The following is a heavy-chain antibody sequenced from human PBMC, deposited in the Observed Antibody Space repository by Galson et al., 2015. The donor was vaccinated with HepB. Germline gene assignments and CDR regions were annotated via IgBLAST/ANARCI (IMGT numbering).Heavy chain of an antibody. CDR2: INPNSGGT. V-gene: IGHV1-2*04. D-gene: IGHD2-2*01. J-gene: IGHJ4*02. Sequence: SVKVSCKASGYTFTGYHMHWVRQAPGQGLEWMGWINPNSGGTNYAQKFQGWVTMTRDTSISTAYMELSRLRSDDTAVYYCARDPGYCSSTSCYQVAYYFDYWGQGTLVTVSS. CDR1: GYTFTGYH. CDR3: ARDPGYCSSTSCYQVAYYFDY.